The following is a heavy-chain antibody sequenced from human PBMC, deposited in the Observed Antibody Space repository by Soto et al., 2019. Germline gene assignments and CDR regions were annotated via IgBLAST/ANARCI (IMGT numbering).Heavy chain of an antibody. CDR3: AKAGQYCSAGTCHPAPLAV. D-gene: IGHD2-15*01. CDR2: IYSDFRT. Sequence: GGSLRLSCAASGFSVSSNYMNWVRQAPGKGLEWVSTIYSDFRTYYADSVQGRFTISRHNSENTLYLQMNSLRSEDTAVYYCAKAGQYCSAGTCHPAPLAVWGKGTTVTVSS. J-gene: IGHJ6*04. CDR1: GFSVSSNY. V-gene: IGHV3-53*04.